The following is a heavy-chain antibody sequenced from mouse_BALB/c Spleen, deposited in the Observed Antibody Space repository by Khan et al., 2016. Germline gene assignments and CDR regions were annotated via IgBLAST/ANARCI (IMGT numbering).Heavy chain of an antibody. CDR1: GYTFTNYG. D-gene: IGHD2-4*01. Sequence: QIQLVQSGPELKKPGETVKISCKASGYTFTNYGMNWVKQAPGKGLKWMGWMNTYTGEPTYADDFKGRFAFSLKTSARTAYLQINNLKDEDTATYFCARDYDYDGDSYFDVWGARTTVTVSS. V-gene: IGHV9-3-1*01. CDR2: MNTYTGEP. CDR3: ARDYDYDGDSYFDV. J-gene: IGHJ1*01.